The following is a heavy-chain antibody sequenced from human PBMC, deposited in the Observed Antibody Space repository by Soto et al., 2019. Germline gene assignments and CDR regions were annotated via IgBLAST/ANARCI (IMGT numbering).Heavy chain of an antibody. Sequence: ASVKVSCKASGGTFSSYAISWVRQAPGQGLEWMGGIIPIFGTANYAQKFQGRVTITADESTSTAYMELSSLRSEDTAVYSCAILERAHSSSYGLDYWGQGTLVTVSS. D-gene: IGHD6-6*01. CDR3: AILERAHSSSYGLDY. CDR1: GGTFSSYA. J-gene: IGHJ4*02. CDR2: IIPIFGTA. V-gene: IGHV1-69*13.